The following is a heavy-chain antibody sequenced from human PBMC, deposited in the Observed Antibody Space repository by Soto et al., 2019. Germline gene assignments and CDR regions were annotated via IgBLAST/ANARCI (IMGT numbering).Heavy chain of an antibody. CDR1: GYTLTELS. CDR2: FDPEDGET. J-gene: IGHJ4*02. CDR3: ATLLPDYYDSSGPFDY. Sequence: GASVKVSCKVSGYTLTELSMHWVRQAPGKGLEWMGGFDPEDGETIYAQKFQGRVTMTEDTSTDTAYMELSSLRSEDTAVYYCATLLPDYYDSSGPFDYWGQGTLVTVSS. D-gene: IGHD3-22*01. V-gene: IGHV1-24*01.